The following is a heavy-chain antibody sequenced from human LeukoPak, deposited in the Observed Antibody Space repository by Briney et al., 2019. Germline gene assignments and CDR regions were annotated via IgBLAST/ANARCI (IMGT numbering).Heavy chain of an antibody. CDR1: GFTFSSYG. V-gene: IGHV3-30*02. Sequence: PGGSLRLSCAASGFTFSSYGMHWVRQAPGKGLEWVAFIRYDGSNKYYADSVEGRFTISRDNSKNTLYLQMNSLRAEDTAVYYCAKKRRVGNWFDPWGQGTLVTVSS. J-gene: IGHJ5*02. D-gene: IGHD1-26*01. CDR3: AKKRRVGNWFDP. CDR2: IRYDGSNK.